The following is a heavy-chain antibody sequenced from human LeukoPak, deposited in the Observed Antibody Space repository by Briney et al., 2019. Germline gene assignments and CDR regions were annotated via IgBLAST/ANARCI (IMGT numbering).Heavy chain of an antibody. CDR1: GGSFSGYY. Sequence: KPSETLSLTCAVYGGSFSGYYWSWIRQPPGKGLEWIGKINHSGSTNYNPSLKSRVTISVDTSKNQFSLKLSSVTAADTAVYYCAREFRHDNWFDPWGQGTLVTVSS. V-gene: IGHV4-34*01. CDR2: INHSGST. D-gene: IGHD3-10*01. J-gene: IGHJ5*02. CDR3: AREFRHDNWFDP.